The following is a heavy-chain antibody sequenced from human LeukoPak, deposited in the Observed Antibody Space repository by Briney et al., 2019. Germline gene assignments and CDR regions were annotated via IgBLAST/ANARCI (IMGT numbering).Heavy chain of an antibody. CDR3: AREWTGTDY. J-gene: IGHJ4*02. CDR1: GFTFRNYW. D-gene: IGHD3/OR15-3a*01. CDR2: IKQDGSEK. Sequence: GGSLRLSCAASGFTFRNYWMSWVRQAPGKGPEWVANIKQDGSEKYYVGSVKGRFSISRDNAINSLDLQMNSLRAEDTAVYYCAREWTGTDYWGQGILVTVSP. V-gene: IGHV3-7*01.